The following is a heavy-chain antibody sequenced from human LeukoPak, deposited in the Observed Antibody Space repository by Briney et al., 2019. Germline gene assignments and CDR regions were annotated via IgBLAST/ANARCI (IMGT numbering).Heavy chain of an antibody. CDR1: GFTSSSHW. D-gene: IGHD3-10*01. CDR3: ARGHVPGSARHWDD. V-gene: IGHV3-74*01. CDR2: IISDGSST. Sequence: PGGSLRLSCAASGFTSSSHWMHWVRQTPGKGLVWVSRIISDGSSTSYADSVKGRFTISRDNAKNTLYLQMNSLRAEDTAVYYCARGHVPGSARHWDDWGQGALVTVSS. J-gene: IGHJ4*02.